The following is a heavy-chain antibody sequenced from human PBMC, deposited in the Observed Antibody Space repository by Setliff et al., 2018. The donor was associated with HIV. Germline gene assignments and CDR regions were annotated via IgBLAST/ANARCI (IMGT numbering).Heavy chain of an antibody. CDR2: ITQSGIS. CDR1: GGSFSDHY. CDR3: ARGGGFWSGQLDY. J-gene: IGHJ4*02. V-gene: IGHV4-34*01. Sequence: SETLSLTCAVYGGSFSDHYWTWIRQPPGKGLEWIGEITQSGISNFNPSLKSRVTMPIDTPKNQFSLKLSSVTAADTAVYFCARGGGFWSGQLDYWGQGTLVTVS. D-gene: IGHD3-3*01.